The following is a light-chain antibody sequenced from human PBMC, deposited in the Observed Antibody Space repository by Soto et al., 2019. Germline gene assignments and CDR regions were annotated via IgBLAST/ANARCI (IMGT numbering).Light chain of an antibody. V-gene: IGLV1-40*01. Sequence: QPVLTQPPSVPRGPGQRVTLSSTGSGSNIGARYDVHWYQQLPGIAPKVLIYCSTNRHCGLPDRFAGSQTGTSVSMAIIGLHAEDESKYYCQSDVGTLSGSYGVGIGTTVKVL. CDR1: GSNIGARYD. CDR2: CST. CDR3: QSDVGTLSGSYG. J-gene: IGLJ1*01.